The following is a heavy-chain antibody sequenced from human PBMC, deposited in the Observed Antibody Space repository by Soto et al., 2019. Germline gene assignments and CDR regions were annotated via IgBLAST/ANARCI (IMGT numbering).Heavy chain of an antibody. D-gene: IGHD2-15*01. CDR2: IPYDGGNI. CDR1: GFSFRSSS. V-gene: IGHV3-30*03. Sequence: VQLVESGGGVVQPGRSLRLSCAASGFSFRSSSMHWVRQSPVKGLEWVAVIPYDGGNIYYADAVKGRFTISRDNSQNTLYLQMNNLRLEDTAVYFCAQGGLEYCGGGSCYEPAGLDHWGQGTLVTVAS. CDR3: AQGGLEYCGGGSCYEPAGLDH. J-gene: IGHJ4*02.